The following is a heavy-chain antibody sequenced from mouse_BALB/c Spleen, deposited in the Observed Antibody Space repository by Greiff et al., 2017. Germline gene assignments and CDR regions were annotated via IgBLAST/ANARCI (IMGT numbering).Heavy chain of an antibody. J-gene: IGHJ1*01. D-gene: IGHD1-2*01. CDR1: GFDFSRYW. V-gene: IGHV4-2*02. CDR2: INPGSSTI. CDR3: ARAGYYGSGYFDV. Sequence: EVKLMESGGGLVQPGGSLNLSCAASGFDFSRYWMSWARQAPGKGQEWIGEINPGSSTINYTPSLKDKFIISRDNAKNTLYLQMSKVRSEDTALYYCARAGYYGSGYFDVWGAGTTVTVSS.